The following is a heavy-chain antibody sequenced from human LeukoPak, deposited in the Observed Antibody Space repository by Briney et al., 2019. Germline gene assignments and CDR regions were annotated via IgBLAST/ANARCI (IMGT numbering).Heavy chain of an antibody. V-gene: IGHV3-23*01. Sequence: GSLRLSCAISGITFSHHAISWVRQAPGKGLEWVSAISGSGATTYYADSVKGRFIISRDNSKNTLSLQMHSLRAEDTAVYYCAKEDTAGITPVLDYWGQGTLVTVSS. J-gene: IGHJ4*02. D-gene: IGHD5-18*01. CDR3: AKEDTAGITPVLDY. CDR2: ISGSGATT. CDR1: GITFSHHA.